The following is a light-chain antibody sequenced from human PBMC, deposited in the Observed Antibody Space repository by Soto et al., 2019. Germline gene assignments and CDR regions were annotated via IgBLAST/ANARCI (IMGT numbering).Light chain of an antibody. Sequence: SYELTQPPSVSVAPGQTARITCGENNIGRKSVHWYQQKSGRAPVLVLYADNDRPSGIPERFSGSNSGNTATLTISRVEAGDEADYYCQVWDSSSDHLWVFGGGTKLTVL. V-gene: IGLV3-21*02. J-gene: IGLJ3*02. CDR3: QVWDSSSDHLWV. CDR2: ADN. CDR1: NIGRKS.